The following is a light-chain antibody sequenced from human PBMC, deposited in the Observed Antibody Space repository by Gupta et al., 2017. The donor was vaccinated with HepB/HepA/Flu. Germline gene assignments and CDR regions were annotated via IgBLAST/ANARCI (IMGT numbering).Light chain of an antibody. V-gene: IGKV1-9*01. CDR3: KQFRRDPLT. CDR2: AAS. CDR1: QGISNS. J-gene: IGKJ3*01. Sequence: IQLTQSPSFLSDSVGDSVLLTCRASQGISNSLAWFQQKPGRAPNLLIYAASTLERGVPARFSGSGSGTDFTLTISSMEAEDVAAYYCKQFRRDPLTLGPGTKVEVK.